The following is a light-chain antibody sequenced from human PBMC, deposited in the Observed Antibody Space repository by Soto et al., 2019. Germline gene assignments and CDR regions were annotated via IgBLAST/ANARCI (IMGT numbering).Light chain of an antibody. J-gene: IGKJ1*01. Sequence: EIVLTQSPGTLSLSPGERATLSCRASQSVSSSYLAWYQQKPGQAPRLLIYGVSSRATGIPDRFSGSGSGTDFTLTITRLEPEDVAVYYSQQYGSSRTFGQGTKVEIK. CDR3: QQYGSSRT. CDR2: GVS. V-gene: IGKV3-20*01. CDR1: QSVSSSY.